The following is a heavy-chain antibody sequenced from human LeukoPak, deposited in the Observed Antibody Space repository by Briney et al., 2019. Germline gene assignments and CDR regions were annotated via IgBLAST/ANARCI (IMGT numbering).Heavy chain of an antibody. CDR3: AKIAVAAMRGYYFAY. CDR2: ISSDGSET. Sequence: QPGGSLRLSCAASGFTLINYWMHWVRQTPGKGLVWVSRISSDGSETTYADSVKGRFTISRDNSKNTLYLQMNSLRAEDTAVYYCAKIAVAAMRGYYFAYWGQGTLVTVSS. J-gene: IGHJ4*02. D-gene: IGHD6-19*01. V-gene: IGHV3-74*01. CDR1: GFTLINYW.